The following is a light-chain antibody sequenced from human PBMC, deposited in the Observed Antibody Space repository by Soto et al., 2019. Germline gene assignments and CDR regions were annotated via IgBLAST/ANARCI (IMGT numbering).Light chain of an antibody. Sequence: DIQMTQSPSSLSASVGDRVTITCRASQTIDVYLNWYQQKPGQAHKLLIKTASNLQSGVPTMFSGRGSRTDFTLTISSLQAEHVATCFCQQSYIPPRTFGQGTKVEIK. V-gene: IGKV1-39*01. CDR2: TAS. J-gene: IGKJ1*01. CDR3: QQSYIPPRT. CDR1: QTIDVY.